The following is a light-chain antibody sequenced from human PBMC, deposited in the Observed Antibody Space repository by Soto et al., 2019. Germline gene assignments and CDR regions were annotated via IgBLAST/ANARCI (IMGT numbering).Light chain of an antibody. CDR2: DAS. J-gene: IGKJ4*01. Sequence: EIVLTQSPATLSLSPGDRATLSCRASQSVSNYLAWYQQKPGQAPRLLIYDASNSATGIPARFSGSGSGTDFTLTISSREPEDFSVYYCQQRSNWPPLTFGGGTKVEIK. CDR3: QQRSNWPPLT. V-gene: IGKV3-11*01. CDR1: QSVSNY.